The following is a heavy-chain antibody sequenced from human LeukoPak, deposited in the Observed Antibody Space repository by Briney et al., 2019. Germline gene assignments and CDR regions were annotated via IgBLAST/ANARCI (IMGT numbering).Heavy chain of an antibody. CDR3: AKLGGQELHNYYVAV. Sequence: GGSLRLSCAASGFTFSSYAMRWVRQAPGKGLEWVAVISYDGSNKYYADSVKGRFTISRDNSNNTLYLQMNSLRAEDTAVYYCAKLGGQELHNYYVAVCGKGTTVAVSS. CDR2: ISYDGSNK. D-gene: IGHD3-16*01. J-gene: IGHJ6*03. CDR1: GFTFSSYA. V-gene: IGHV3-30*07.